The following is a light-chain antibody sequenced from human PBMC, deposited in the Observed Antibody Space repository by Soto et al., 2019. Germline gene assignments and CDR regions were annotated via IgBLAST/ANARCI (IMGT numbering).Light chain of an antibody. V-gene: IGLV2-14*01. CDR1: TSDIGTYDY. J-gene: IGLJ2*01. CDR2: EVS. Sequence: QPVLTQPASVSGSPGQSITISCTGSTSDIGTYDYVSWYQQYPGKVPKLMIYEVSNRPSGISHRFSGSKSGNTASLTISGLQAEDEAEYYCSSYTSTSAYVIFGGGTKVTVL. CDR3: SSYTSTSAYVI.